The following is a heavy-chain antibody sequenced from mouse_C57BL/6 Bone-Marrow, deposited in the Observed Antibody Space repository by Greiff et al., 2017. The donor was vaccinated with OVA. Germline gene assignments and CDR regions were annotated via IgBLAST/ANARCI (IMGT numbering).Heavy chain of an antibody. CDR1: GYTFTSYW. D-gene: IGHD1-1*01. J-gene: IGHJ1*03. V-gene: IGHV1-55*01. CDR3: ARGDYYGSSSRRYFDV. Sequence: QVQLQQPGAELVKPGASVKMSCKASGYTFTSYWITWVKQRPGQGLEWIGDIYPGSGSTTYNEKFKSKATLTVDTSTSTAYMQLSSLTSEDSAVYYCARGDYYGSSSRRYFDVWGTGTTVTVSS. CDR2: IYPGSGST.